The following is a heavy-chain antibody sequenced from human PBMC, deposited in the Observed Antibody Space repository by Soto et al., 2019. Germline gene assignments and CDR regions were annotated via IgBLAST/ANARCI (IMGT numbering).Heavy chain of an antibody. CDR1: GGSFSGYY. V-gene: IGHV4-34*01. D-gene: IGHD1-26*01. Sequence: QVQLQQWGAGLLKPSETLSLTCAVYGGSFSGYYWSWIRQPPGKGLEWIGEINHSGSTNYNPSLKSRVTISVDTSKNQFSLKLSSVTAADTAVYYCARGGRSRALVYWGQGTLVTVSS. CDR2: INHSGST. CDR3: ARGGRSRALVY. J-gene: IGHJ4*02.